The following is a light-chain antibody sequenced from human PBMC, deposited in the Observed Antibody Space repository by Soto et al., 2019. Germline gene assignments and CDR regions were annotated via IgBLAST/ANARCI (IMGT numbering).Light chain of an antibody. J-gene: IGLJ2*01. V-gene: IGLV2-14*01. CDR3: SSYTSSSTVV. CDR2: DVS. Sequence: QSVLTQPASVSGSPGQSITISCTGTSSDAGGYNYVSWYQQHPGKDPKLMIYDVSNRPSGVSNRFSGSKSGNTASLTISGLQAEDEADYYCSSYTSSSTVVFGGWTMLTVL. CDR1: SSDAGGYNY.